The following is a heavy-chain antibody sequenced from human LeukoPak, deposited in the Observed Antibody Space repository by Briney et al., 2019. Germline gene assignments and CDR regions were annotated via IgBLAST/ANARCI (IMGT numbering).Heavy chain of an antibody. CDR2: LRGGGGRT. CDR3: AKGSGINHYHWIDP. Sequence: PGGSLRLSCAASEFTFSNYAMNWVRQAPGKGLEWVSRLRGGGGRTYYADSVKGRLTISRDNSKNTLYLQMDSLRAEDTALYYCAKGSGINHYHWIDPWGQGTLVTVSS. J-gene: IGHJ5*02. CDR1: EFTFSNYA. V-gene: IGHV3-23*01. D-gene: IGHD1-14*01.